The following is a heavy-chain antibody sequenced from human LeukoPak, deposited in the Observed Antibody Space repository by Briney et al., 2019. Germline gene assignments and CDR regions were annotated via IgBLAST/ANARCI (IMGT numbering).Heavy chain of an antibody. CDR3: AKADYYDSSGSIFDI. D-gene: IGHD3-22*01. V-gene: IGHV3-9*03. CDR1: GFTFEDYA. Sequence: PGRSLRLSCAASGFTFEDYAMHWVRQAPGKGLEWVSGISWNSGSIGYADSVKGRFTISRDNAKNSLYLQMNSLRAEDMALYYCAKADYYDSSGSIFDIWGQGTMVTVSS. CDR2: ISWNSGSI. J-gene: IGHJ3*02.